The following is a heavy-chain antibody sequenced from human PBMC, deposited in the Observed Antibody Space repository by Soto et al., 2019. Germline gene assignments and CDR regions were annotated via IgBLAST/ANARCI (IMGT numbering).Heavy chain of an antibody. V-gene: IGHV3-74*01. CDR1: GFTFSNYW. Sequence: EVQLVESGGGLVQPGGSLRLSCAASGFTFSNYWMYWVRQAPGKGLVWVSRINSDGSASSYADSVKGRLTISRDNVKNTLYLQMDRLRAEDTAVYYCARGDCVGGPCYSLAGSFYYYMDVWGKGTTVTVFS. CDR3: ARGDCVGGPCYSLAGSFYYYMDV. D-gene: IGHD2-15*01. CDR2: INSDGSAS. J-gene: IGHJ6*03.